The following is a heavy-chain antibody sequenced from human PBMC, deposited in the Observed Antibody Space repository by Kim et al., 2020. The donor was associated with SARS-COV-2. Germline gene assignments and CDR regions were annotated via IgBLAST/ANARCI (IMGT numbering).Heavy chain of an antibody. J-gene: IGHJ4*02. V-gene: IGHV3-23*01. Sequence: GGSLRLSCAASGFTFSDYAMSWLRRAPGKGLEWVSTIRENGIKIYYAESVKGRVTTSRDNSKNMLFLQMNRLSAEDTAIYYCAREVGISGWYTVDYWGQGALVTVSS. D-gene: IGHD6-19*01. CDR3: AREVGISGWYTVDY. CDR2: IRENGIKI. CDR1: GFTFSDYA.